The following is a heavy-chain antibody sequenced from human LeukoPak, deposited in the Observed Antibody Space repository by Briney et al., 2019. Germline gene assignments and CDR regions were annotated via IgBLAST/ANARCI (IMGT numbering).Heavy chain of an antibody. J-gene: IGHJ6*02. V-gene: IGHV1-69*13. Sequence: VASVKVSCKASGGTFSSYAISWLRQAPGQGLEWMGGIIPIFGTANYAQKFQGRVTITADESTSTAYMELSSLRSEDTAVYYCARASIAARYYYYYGMDVWGQGTTVTVSS. D-gene: IGHD6-6*01. CDR3: ARASIAARYYYYYGMDV. CDR2: IIPIFGTA. CDR1: GGTFSSYA.